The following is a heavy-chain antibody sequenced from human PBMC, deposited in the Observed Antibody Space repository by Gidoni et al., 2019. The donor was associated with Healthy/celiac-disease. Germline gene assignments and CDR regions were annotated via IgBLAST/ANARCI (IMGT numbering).Heavy chain of an antibody. CDR2: ISYDGSNK. Sequence: QVQLVESGGGVVQPGRSLGLSCEASGFTFSSYGMHWVRQAPGKGLGWVAVISYDGSNKYYADSVKGRFTISRDNSKNTLYLQMNSLRAEDTAVYYCAKSHYGDYEGAYYYYGMDVWGQGTTVTVSS. CDR3: AKSHYGDYEGAYYYYGMDV. CDR1: GFTFSSYG. V-gene: IGHV3-30*18. J-gene: IGHJ6*02. D-gene: IGHD4-17*01.